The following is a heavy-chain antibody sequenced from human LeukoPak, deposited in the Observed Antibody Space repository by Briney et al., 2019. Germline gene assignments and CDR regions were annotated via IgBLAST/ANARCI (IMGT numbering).Heavy chain of an antibody. CDR3: ARGSDSSGYYVGAFDV. Sequence: PSETLSLTCSVSGGSVTSGNSYWTWIRQPPGKGLEWIGFVYVSGSTNYNPSLKSRVTISLGTSDNKFYLKVSSVTAADTAIYYCARGSDSSGYYVGAFDVWGQGRMVSVSS. J-gene: IGHJ3*01. D-gene: IGHD3-22*01. CDR1: GGSVTSGNSY. V-gene: IGHV4-61*01. CDR2: VYVSGST.